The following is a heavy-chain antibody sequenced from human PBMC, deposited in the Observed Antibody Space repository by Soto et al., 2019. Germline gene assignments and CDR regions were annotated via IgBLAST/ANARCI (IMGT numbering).Heavy chain of an antibody. CDR2: IYYSGST. V-gene: IGHV4-59*08. CDR3: ARRYGSGSYFDY. Sequence: SETLSLTCTVSGGSISSYYWSWIRQPPGKGLEWIGYIYYSGSTNYNPSLKSRVTISVDTSKNQFSLKLSSVTAADTAVYYCARRYGSGSYFDYWSQGTLVTVSS. CDR1: GGSISSYY. J-gene: IGHJ4*02. D-gene: IGHD5-18*01.